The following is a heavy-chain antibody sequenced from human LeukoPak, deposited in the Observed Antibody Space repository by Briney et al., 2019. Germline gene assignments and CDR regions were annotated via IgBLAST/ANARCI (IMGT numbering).Heavy chain of an antibody. J-gene: IGHJ6*02. V-gene: IGHV3-11*01. D-gene: IGHD2-15*01. Sequence: SLRLSCAASGFTFSDYYMSWIRQAPGKGLEWVSYISSSGSTIYYADSVKGRFTISRDNAKNSLYLQMNSLRAEDTAVHYCARDREYCSGGSCVRYYYYGMDVWGQGTTVTVSS. CDR1: GFTFSDYY. CDR3: ARDREYCSGGSCVRYYYYGMDV. CDR2: ISSSGSTI.